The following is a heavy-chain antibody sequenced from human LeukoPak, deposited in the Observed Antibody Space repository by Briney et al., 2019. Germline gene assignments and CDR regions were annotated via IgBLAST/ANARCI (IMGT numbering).Heavy chain of an antibody. CDR3: AKSQYQLRWGDYFDY. CDR1: GFTFSSYG. D-gene: IGHD4-23*01. Sequence: GGSLRLSCAASGFTFSSYGMHWVRQAPGKGLEWVAFIRYDGSNTFYTDSMKGRFTISRDNSKNTLYLQMNSLRAEDTAVYYCAKSQYQLRWGDYFDYWGQGTLVTVSS. CDR2: IRYDGSNT. V-gene: IGHV3-30*02. J-gene: IGHJ4*02.